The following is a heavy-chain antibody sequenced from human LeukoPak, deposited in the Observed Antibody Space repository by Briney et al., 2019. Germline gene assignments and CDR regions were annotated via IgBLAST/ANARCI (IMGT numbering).Heavy chain of an antibody. CDR2: ISYDGSNK. Sequence: GRSLRLSCAASGFTFSSYAMHWVRQAPGKGLEWVAVISYDGSNKYYADSVKGRFTISRDNSKNTLYLQMNSLRAEDTAVYYCARAQSDGSGRIPAFDYWGQGTLVTVSS. J-gene: IGHJ4*02. D-gene: IGHD3-10*01. V-gene: IGHV3-30*14. CDR3: ARAQSDGSGRIPAFDY. CDR1: GFTFSSYA.